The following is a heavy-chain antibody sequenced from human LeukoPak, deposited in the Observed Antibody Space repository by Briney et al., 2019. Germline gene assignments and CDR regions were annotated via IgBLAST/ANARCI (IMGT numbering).Heavy chain of an antibody. CDR1: GYTFTGYY. CDR3: ARVMAARPDNWFDP. V-gene: IGHV1-2*02. D-gene: IGHD6-6*01. J-gene: IGHJ5*02. Sequence: ASVKVSCKASGYTFTGYYMHWVRQAPGQGLEWMGWINPNSGGTNYAQKFQGRVTMTRDTSISTAYMELSRLRSDDTAVYYCARVMAARPDNWFDPWGKGTLDTVSS. CDR2: INPNSGGT.